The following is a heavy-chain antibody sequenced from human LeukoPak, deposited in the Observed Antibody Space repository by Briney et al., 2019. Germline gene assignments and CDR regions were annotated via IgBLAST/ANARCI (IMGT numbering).Heavy chain of an antibody. CDR3: VKEGLRYFDWLLDY. Sequence: GGSLRLSCSASGFTFSSYAMHWVSQAPGKGLEYVSAISSNGGSTYYADSVKGRFTISRDNSKNTLYLQMSSLRAEDTAVYYCVKEGLRYFDWLLDYWGQGTLVTVSS. CDR1: GFTFSSYA. D-gene: IGHD3-9*01. CDR2: ISSNGGST. J-gene: IGHJ4*02. V-gene: IGHV3-64D*06.